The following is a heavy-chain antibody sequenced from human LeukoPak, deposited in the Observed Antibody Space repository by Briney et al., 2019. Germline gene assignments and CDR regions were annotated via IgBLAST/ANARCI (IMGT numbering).Heavy chain of an antibody. V-gene: IGHV1-69*13. CDR3: ARDRDIVLLPGAMRFDY. J-gene: IGHJ4*02. CDR2: IIPIFGTS. D-gene: IGHD2-2*01. Sequence: SVKVSCKASGGTFSRYAISWVRQAPGQGLEWMGGIIPIFGTSNYAQKFQGRVTITADESTSTAYMELSSLRSEDTAVYYCARDRDIVLLPGAMRFDYWGQGTLVTVSS. CDR1: GGTFSRYA.